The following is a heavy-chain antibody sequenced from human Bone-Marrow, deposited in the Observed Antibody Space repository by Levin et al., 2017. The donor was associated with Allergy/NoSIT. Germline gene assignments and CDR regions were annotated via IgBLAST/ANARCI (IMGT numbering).Heavy chain of an antibody. J-gene: IGHJ1*01. V-gene: IGHV3-9*01. CDR3: AKDITEDTAMATEGYFQH. D-gene: IGHD5-18*01. CDR1: GFTFDDYA. CDR2: ISWNSGSI. Sequence: GGSLRLSCAASGFTFDDYAMHWVRQAPGKGLEWVSGISWNSGSIGYADSVKGRFTISRDNAKNSLYLQMNSLRAEDTALYYCAKDITEDTAMATEGYFQHWGQGTLVTVSS.